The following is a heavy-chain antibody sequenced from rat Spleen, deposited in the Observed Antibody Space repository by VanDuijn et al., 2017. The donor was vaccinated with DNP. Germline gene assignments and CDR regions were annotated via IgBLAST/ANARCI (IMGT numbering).Heavy chain of an antibody. V-gene: IGHV5-17*01. Sequence: EVQLVESGGGLVQPGRSLKLSCAASGFTFSDYAMAWVRQAPKKGLEWVATISYDGSRTYYRDAVKGRFTISRDNAKSSLHLQMNSLKSEDTATYYCTRQYYYSGDDNWFAYWGQGTLVTVSS. J-gene: IGHJ3*01. CDR2: ISYDGSRT. CDR3: TRQYYYSGDDNWFAY. D-gene: IGHD1-1*01. CDR1: GFTFSDYA.